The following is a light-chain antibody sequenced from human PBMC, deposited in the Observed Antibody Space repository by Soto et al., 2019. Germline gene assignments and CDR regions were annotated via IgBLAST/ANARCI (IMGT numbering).Light chain of an antibody. CDR3: RSYTSSSTLDV. CDR1: SSDVGGYNY. Sequence: QSALTQPASVSGSPGQSITISCTGTSSDVGGYNYVSWYQQHPGKAPKLMIYDVSNRPSGVSNRFSGSKSGNTASLTISGLQAENEADYSCRSYTSSSTLDVFGTGTKATVL. CDR2: DVS. V-gene: IGLV2-14*01. J-gene: IGLJ1*01.